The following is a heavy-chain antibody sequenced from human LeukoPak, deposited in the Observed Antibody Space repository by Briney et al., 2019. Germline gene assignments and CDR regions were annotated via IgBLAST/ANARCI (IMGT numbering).Heavy chain of an antibody. V-gene: IGHV4-34*01. D-gene: IGHD4-17*01. CDR1: GGSFSGYY. J-gene: IGHJ5*02. CDR2: INHSGST. Sequence: SETLSLTCAVYGGSFSGYYWSWIRQPPGKGLEWIGEINHSGSTNYNPSLKSRVTISVDTSKNQFSLKLSSVTAADTAVYYCARNYGDYVIWFDPWGQGTLVTVSS. CDR3: ARNYGDYVIWFDP.